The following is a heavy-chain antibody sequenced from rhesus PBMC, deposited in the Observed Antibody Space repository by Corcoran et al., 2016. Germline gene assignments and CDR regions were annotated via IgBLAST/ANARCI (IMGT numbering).Heavy chain of an antibody. J-gene: IGHJ4*01. D-gene: IGHD4-17*01. Sequence: EVQLVETGGGLVQPGGSLKLSCAASGFTFSSYGMSWVRQAPGKGLEWVSALNSGGVIPYYADSVKGRFTISRDNSKNTLSLQMNSLRAEDTAVYYCAKPPMGYWGQGVLVTVSS. V-gene: IGHV3S5*01. CDR3: AKPPMGY. CDR2: LNSGGVIP. CDR1: GFTFSSYG.